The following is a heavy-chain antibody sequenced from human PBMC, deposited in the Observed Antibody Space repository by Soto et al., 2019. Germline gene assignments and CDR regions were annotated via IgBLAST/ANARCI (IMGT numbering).Heavy chain of an antibody. CDR1: GFTFSSYA. V-gene: IGHV3-30*18. J-gene: IGHJ4*02. CDR2: ISYDGNNK. D-gene: IGHD4-17*01. CDR3: AKDHRTTVTTRGVWYFDY. Sequence: QVHLVESGGDVVQPGRSLRLSCAASGFTFSSYAMHWVRQAPGKGLEWVALISYDGNNKYYVDSVKGRFTIYRDNSKNTLDLQLNSLRAEDTALYYCAKDHRTTVTTRGVWYFDYWGQGTLVTVSS.